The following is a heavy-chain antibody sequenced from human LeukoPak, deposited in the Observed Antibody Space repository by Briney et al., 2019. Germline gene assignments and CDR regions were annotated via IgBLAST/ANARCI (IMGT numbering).Heavy chain of an antibody. CDR2: ISSSSSTI. D-gene: IGHD4-17*01. J-gene: IGHJ4*02. CDR1: GFTFSNYE. Sequence: PGGSLRLSCAASGFTFSNYEMNWVRQAPGNGLEWVSYISSSSSTIHYADSVKGRFTISRDNAKNTLYLQMNSLRDADTAVYYCARDSRDYVFDYWGQGALVTVSS. CDR3: ARDSRDYVFDY. V-gene: IGHV3-48*02.